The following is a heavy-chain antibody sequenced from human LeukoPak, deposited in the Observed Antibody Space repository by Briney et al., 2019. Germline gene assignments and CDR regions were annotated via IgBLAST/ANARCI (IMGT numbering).Heavy chain of an antibody. D-gene: IGHD5-24*01. CDR1: GGSISSGGYS. Sequence: PSQTLPLTCAVSGGSISSGGYSWSWIRQPPGKGLEWIGYIYYSGSTYYNPSLKSRVTISVDTSKNQSSLKLSSVTAADTAVYYCARDRGRWLQSGFDYWGQGTLVTVSS. CDR2: IYYSGST. CDR3: ARDRGRWLQSGFDY. V-gene: IGHV4-30-4*07. J-gene: IGHJ4*02.